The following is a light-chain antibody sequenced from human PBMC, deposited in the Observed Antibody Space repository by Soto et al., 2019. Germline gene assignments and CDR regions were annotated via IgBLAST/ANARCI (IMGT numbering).Light chain of an antibody. CDR1: SSDVGGYNY. CDR3: SSYAGSSWV. CDR2: EVS. J-gene: IGLJ3*02. V-gene: IGLV2-8*01. Sequence: QSALTQPPSASGSPGQSVTISCTGTSSDVGGYNYVSWYQQHPGKAPKLMIYEVSKRPSGVPDRFSGSKSGNTASLTVPGLQAEDEADYYCSSYAGSSWVFGGGTKLTVL.